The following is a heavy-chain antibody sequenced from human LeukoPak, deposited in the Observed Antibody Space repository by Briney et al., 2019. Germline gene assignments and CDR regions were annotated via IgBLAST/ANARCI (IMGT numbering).Heavy chain of an antibody. J-gene: IGHJ3*02. CDR3: ARGGLVLMVYASAPNAFDI. CDR2: IIPIFGTA. V-gene: IGHV1-69*05. CDR1: GGTFSSYA. D-gene: IGHD2-8*01. Sequence: ASVKVSCKASGGTFSSYAISWVRQAPGQGLEWMGGIIPIFGTANYAQKFQGRVTITTVESTSTAYMELSSLRSEDTAVYYCARGGLVLMVYASAPNAFDIWGQGTMVTVSS.